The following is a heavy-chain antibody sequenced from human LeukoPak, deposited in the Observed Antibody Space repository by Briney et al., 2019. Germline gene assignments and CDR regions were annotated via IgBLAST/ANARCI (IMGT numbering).Heavy chain of an antibody. J-gene: IGHJ5*02. Sequence: SETLSLTCSVSGGSISSYYWSWIRQPAGEGLEWSVRMYISGSTNYNSSLKRRVTMSVDTSKHPFSLKLTSVTPADTAVYYCASRFVTTTQNWFDPWGQGTLVTVSS. V-gene: IGHV4-4*07. CDR2: MYISGST. CDR1: GGSISSYY. CDR3: ASRFVTTTQNWFDP. D-gene: IGHD4-11*01.